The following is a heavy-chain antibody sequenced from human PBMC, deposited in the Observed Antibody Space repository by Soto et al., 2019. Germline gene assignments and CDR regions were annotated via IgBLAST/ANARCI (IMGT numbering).Heavy chain of an antibody. V-gene: IGHV4-59*01. Sequence: SETLSLTCTVSGGSISSYYWSWIRQPPGKGLEWIGYIYYSGSTNYNPSLKSRVTISVDTSKNQFSLKLSSVTAADTAVYYCGSERRGYYGRTGYPGYSHMVVGGQGTTVTVSS. CDR1: GGSISSYY. J-gene: IGHJ6*02. CDR2: IYYSGST. CDR3: GSERRGYYGRTGYPGYSHMVV. D-gene: IGHD3-22*01.